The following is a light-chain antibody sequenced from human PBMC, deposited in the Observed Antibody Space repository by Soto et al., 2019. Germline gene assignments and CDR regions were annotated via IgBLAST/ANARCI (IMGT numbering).Light chain of an antibody. Sequence: IQLTHSPSSLCASLGDRATITCGASQSISNHLSWYQQKPGKAPKLLIYAASSLQSGVPLRFSGSGSGTDFTLTISSLQPEDFATYFCQQSYSTPRTFGQGTEVDI. CDR3: QQSYSTPRT. J-gene: IGKJ1*01. V-gene: IGKV1-39*01. CDR2: AAS. CDR1: QSISNH.